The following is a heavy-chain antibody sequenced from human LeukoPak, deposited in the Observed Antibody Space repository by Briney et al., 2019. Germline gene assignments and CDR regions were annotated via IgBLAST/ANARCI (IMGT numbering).Heavy chain of an antibody. CDR3: ARDSGEYCSGGSCYHFDY. Sequence: GGSLRLSCAASGFTFSSYAMHWVRQAPGKGLEYVSAISSNGGSTYYANSVKGRFTISRDNSKNTLYLQMGSLRAEDMAVYYCARDSGEYCSGGSCYHFDYWGQGTLVTASS. V-gene: IGHV3-64*01. J-gene: IGHJ4*02. CDR1: GFTFSSYA. D-gene: IGHD2-15*01. CDR2: ISSNGGST.